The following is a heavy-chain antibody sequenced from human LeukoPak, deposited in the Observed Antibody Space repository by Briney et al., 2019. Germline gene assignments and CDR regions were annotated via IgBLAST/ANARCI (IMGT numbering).Heavy chain of an antibody. CDR2: IKQDGSKK. D-gene: IGHD5-24*01. J-gene: IGHJ4*02. V-gene: IGHV3-7*04. CDR1: GFPFSSYW. Sequence: GGSLSLSCVASGFPFSSYWMTWVRQAPGKGLEWVANIKQDGSKKSYVDSVKGRFTISRDNAKNSLYLQMNSLRAEDTAIYYCTRVGYIDEGIDYWGQGTLVTVSS. CDR3: TRVGYIDEGIDY.